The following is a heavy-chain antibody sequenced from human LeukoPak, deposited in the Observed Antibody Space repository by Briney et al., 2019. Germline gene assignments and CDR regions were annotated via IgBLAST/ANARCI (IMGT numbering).Heavy chain of an antibody. CDR1: GFTFSSYG. V-gene: IGHV3-30*03. D-gene: IGHD4-23*01. CDR2: ISYDGSNK. J-gene: IGHJ4*02. CDR3: AGQWDYGGLDDC. Sequence: GGSLRLSCAASGFTFSSYGMHWVRQAPGKGLEWVAVISYDGSNKYHADSVKGRFTISRDNSKSTLYLQMNSLRAEDTAVYYCAGQWDYGGLDDCWGQGTLVTVSS.